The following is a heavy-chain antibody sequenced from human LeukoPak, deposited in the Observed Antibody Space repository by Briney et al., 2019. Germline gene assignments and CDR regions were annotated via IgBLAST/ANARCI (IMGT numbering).Heavy chain of an antibody. Sequence: PGGSLRLSCAASGFTVSSNYMSWVRQAPGKGLEWVSVIYSGGSTYYADSVKGRFTISRDNSKNTLYLQMNSLRAEDTAVYYCARASTIAVAGIGTFDPWGQGTLVTVSS. V-gene: IGHV3-53*01. CDR3: ARASTIAVAGIGTFDP. CDR2: IYSGGST. D-gene: IGHD6-19*01. CDR1: GFTVSSNY. J-gene: IGHJ5*02.